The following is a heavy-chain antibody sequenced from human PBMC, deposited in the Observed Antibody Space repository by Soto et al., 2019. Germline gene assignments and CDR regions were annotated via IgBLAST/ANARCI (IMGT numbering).Heavy chain of an antibody. D-gene: IGHD3-16*01. V-gene: IGHV3-66*01. Sequence: GGSLRLSCAASGFTVSSNYMSWVRQAPGKGLEWVSVIYSGGSTYYADSVKGRITISRDNSKNTLYLQMNSLRAEDTAVYYCARDLVITFGGVIVSDAFDIWGQGTMVTVSS. CDR3: ARDLVITFGGVIVSDAFDI. J-gene: IGHJ3*02. CDR2: IYSGGST. CDR1: GFTVSSNY.